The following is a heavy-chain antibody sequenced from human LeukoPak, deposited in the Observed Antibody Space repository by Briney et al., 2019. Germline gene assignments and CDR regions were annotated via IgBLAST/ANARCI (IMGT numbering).Heavy chain of an antibody. CDR2: IYYSGST. V-gene: IGHV4-39*07. Sequence: PSETLSLICTVSGGSISSSSYYWGWIRQPPGKGLGWIGSIYYSGSTYYNPSLKSRVTISVDTSKNQFSLKLSSVTAADTAVYYSARVGGMVYAIDYWGQGTLVTVSS. D-gene: IGHD2-8*01. CDR3: ARVGGMVYAIDY. CDR1: GGSISSSSYY. J-gene: IGHJ4*02.